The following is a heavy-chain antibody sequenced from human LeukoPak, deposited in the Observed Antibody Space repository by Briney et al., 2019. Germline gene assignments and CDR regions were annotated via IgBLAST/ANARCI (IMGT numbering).Heavy chain of an antibody. D-gene: IGHD3-22*01. CDR3: AKDPNSSGYRHLDY. CDR2: IHTDGST. V-gene: IGHV3-53*05. Sequence: GGSLRLSCAASGFTVSSNSMSWVRQAPGKGLEWVSVIHTDGSTYSVDSVKGRFTISRDNSDNTLYLQMSSLRAEDTAVYYCAKDPNSSGYRHLDYWGQGTLVTVSS. J-gene: IGHJ4*02. CDR1: GFTVSSNS.